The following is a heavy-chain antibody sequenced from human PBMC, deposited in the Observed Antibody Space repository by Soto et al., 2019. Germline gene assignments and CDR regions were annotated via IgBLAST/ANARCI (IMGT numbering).Heavy chain of an antibody. CDR1: GFTFSSYG. J-gene: IGHJ5*02. Sequence: GGSLRLSXAASGFTFSSYGMHWVRLAPGRGLEWVALVWNDGTNPYYADSVQGRFIISRDNSKNTLYLQMNSLSAEDTAVYYCARDNVASTDYFWFDPRGQGTQVTVSS. D-gene: IGHD4-17*01. V-gene: IGHV3-33*01. CDR3: ARDNVASTDYFWFDP. CDR2: VWNDGTNP.